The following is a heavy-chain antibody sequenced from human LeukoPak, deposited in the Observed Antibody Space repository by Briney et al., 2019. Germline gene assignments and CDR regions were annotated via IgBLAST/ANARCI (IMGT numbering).Heavy chain of an antibody. CDR3: ARETPGYYDILTGYALTYYFDY. CDR2: IYTSGST. Sequence: SETLSLTCTVSGGSISSGTYYWNWIWQPAGKGLEWIGRIYTSGSTNYNPSLKSRVTISVDMSKNQFSLKLSSVTAADTAVYYCARETPGYYDILTGYALTYYFDYWGQGTLVTVSS. D-gene: IGHD3-9*01. CDR1: GGSISSGTYY. V-gene: IGHV4-61*02. J-gene: IGHJ4*02.